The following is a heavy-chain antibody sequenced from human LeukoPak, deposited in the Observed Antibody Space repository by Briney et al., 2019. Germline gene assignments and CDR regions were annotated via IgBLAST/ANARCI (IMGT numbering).Heavy chain of an antibody. CDR3: IRDYGDY. J-gene: IGHJ4*02. CDR2: IYTDVST. Sequence: GGSLRLSCAASGFTVSRKYMSWVRQAPGKGLEWVAVIYTDVSTYYADSVKGRFTISRDNSKNTVYLQMNSLRAEDTAVYYCIRDYGDYWGQGTLVTVSS. V-gene: IGHV3-53*01. D-gene: IGHD4/OR15-4a*01. CDR1: GFTVSRKY.